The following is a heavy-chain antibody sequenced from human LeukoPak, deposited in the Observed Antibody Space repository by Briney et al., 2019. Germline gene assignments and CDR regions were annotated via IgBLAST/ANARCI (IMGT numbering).Heavy chain of an antibody. D-gene: IGHD3-10*01. Sequence: PGRSLRLSCAASGFTFSSYGMHWVRQAPGKGLEWVAVMWYDESNEYSGDSVKGRFTISRDKSKNTLYLQMNSLRAEDTAVYYCARGPYYGSGKYYHGMDLWGQGTTVTVSS. CDR1: GFTFSSYG. CDR3: ARGPYYGSGKYYHGMDL. J-gene: IGHJ6*02. CDR2: MWYDESNE. V-gene: IGHV3-33*01.